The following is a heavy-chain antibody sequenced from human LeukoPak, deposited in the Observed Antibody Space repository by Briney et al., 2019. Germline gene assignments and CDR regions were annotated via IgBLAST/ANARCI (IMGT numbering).Heavy chain of an antibody. CDR1: GFTFSSYA. CDR3: ARGSGPFDY. Sequence: GGSLRLSCAASGFTFSSYAMHWVRQAPGKGLEWVSVIYSGGSTYYADSVKGRFTISRDNSKNTLYLQMNSLRAEDTAVYYCARGSGPFDYWGQGTLVTVSS. J-gene: IGHJ4*02. V-gene: IGHV3-53*01. CDR2: IYSGGST. D-gene: IGHD2-15*01.